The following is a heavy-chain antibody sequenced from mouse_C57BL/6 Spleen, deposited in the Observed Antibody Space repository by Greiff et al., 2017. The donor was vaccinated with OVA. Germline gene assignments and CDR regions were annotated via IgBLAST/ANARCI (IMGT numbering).Heavy chain of an antibody. V-gene: IGHV1-22*01. CDR2: INPNNGGT. J-gene: IGHJ3*01. CDR1: GYTFTDYN. D-gene: IGHD2-3*01. CDR3: ARSIYDGPY. Sequence: EVKLVESGPELVKPGASVKMSCKASGYTFTDYNMHWVKQSHGKSLEWIGYINPNNGGTSYNQKFKGKATLTVNKSSSTAYMELRSLTSEDSAVYYCARSIYDGPYWGQGTLVTVSA.